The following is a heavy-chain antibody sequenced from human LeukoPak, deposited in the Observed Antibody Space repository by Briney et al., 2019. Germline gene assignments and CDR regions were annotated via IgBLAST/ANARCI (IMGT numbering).Heavy chain of an antibody. Sequence: GGSLRLSCAASGFTVSSNCMSWVRQAPGKGLEWVSVIYSGGSTYYADSVKGRFTISRDNSKNTLYLQMNSLRAEDTAVYYCAWLRDYYYGMDVWGQGTTVTVSS. CDR2: IYSGGST. D-gene: IGHD5-18*01. CDR1: GFTVSSNC. CDR3: AWLRDYYYGMDV. J-gene: IGHJ6*02. V-gene: IGHV3-53*01.